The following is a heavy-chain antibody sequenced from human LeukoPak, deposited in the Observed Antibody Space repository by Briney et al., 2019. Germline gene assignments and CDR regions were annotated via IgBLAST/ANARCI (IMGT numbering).Heavy chain of an antibody. Sequence: GGSLRRSCAASGFTCSSYWMSWVRQAPGKGLVWVANIKQDGSEKYYVDSVKGRFTISRDNAKNSLYLQMNSLRAEDTAVYYCARENLVGDAFDIWGQGTMVTVSS. V-gene: IGHV3-7*01. CDR3: ARENLVGDAFDI. CDR1: GFTCSSYW. J-gene: IGHJ3*02. CDR2: IKQDGSEK.